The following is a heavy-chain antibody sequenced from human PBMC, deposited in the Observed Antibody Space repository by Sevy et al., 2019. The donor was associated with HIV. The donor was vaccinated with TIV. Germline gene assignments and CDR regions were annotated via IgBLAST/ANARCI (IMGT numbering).Heavy chain of an antibody. Sequence: GGSLRLSCVASGFTFNNFCMGWVRQAPGKGLEWVANIKPDGGESNHVGSVKGRFTISRDNAKNSLYLQMNRLTAEDTAVYYCARDVGSGYFDYWGQGTLVTVSS. CDR1: GFTFNNFC. CDR2: IKPDGGES. CDR3: ARDVGSGYFDY. D-gene: IGHD3-10*01. J-gene: IGHJ4*01. V-gene: IGHV3-7*03.